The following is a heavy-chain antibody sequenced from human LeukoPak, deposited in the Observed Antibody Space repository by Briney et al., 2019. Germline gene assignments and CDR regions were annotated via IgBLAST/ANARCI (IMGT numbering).Heavy chain of an antibody. CDR3: AKDRARFDF. Sequence: GGSLRLSCAASVFTFNSYAMSWVRQAPGKGREWVSAISGSGGSKYYAASVKGRFTISRDNSKNTLYLQMNSLRAEDTAVYYCAKDRARFDFWGQGTLVTVSS. CDR2: ISGSGGSK. V-gene: IGHV3-23*01. CDR1: VFTFNSYA. J-gene: IGHJ4*02.